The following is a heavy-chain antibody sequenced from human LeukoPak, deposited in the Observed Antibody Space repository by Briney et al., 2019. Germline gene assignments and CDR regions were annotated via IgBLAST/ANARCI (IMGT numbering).Heavy chain of an antibody. V-gene: IGHV4-61*02. CDR1: GRSLSSGSYF. CDR2: IHTSGHT. Sequence: SDTLSLTRTVSGRSLSSGSYFWTWIRQPAGKGLERFGLIHTSGHTNHNPSLKSRVNISVDTSKNQFSLKLSSVTAADTAVYYCARDPGTLLRGSRRGYDGNYYYMDVWGKGTTVTISS. CDR3: ARDPGTLLRGSRRGYDGNYYYMDV. J-gene: IGHJ6*03. D-gene: IGHD3-10*01.